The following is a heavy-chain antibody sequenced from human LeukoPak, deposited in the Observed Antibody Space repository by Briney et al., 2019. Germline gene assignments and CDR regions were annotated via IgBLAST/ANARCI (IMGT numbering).Heavy chain of an antibody. Sequence: GSLRLSCAASGFTFSDYYMSWIRQPPGKGREWIGEINHSGSTNYNPSLKSRVTISVDTSKNQFSLKLSSVTAADTAVYYCARGLNYYDSSGYSPTYGDYWGQGTLVTVSS. CDR3: ARGLNYYDSSGYSPTYGDY. CDR2: INHSGST. V-gene: IGHV4-34*01. D-gene: IGHD3-22*01. CDR1: GFTFSDYY. J-gene: IGHJ4*02.